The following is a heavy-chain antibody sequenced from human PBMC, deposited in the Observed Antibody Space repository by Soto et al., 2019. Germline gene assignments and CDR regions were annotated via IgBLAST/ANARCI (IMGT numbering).Heavy chain of an antibody. V-gene: IGHV3-74*01. CDR3: ARGIPGHYAVDV. CDR2: VYGAGTTT. D-gene: IGHD5-18*01. J-gene: IGHJ6*01. CDR1: GFTFNSYW. Sequence: EVQLVKSGGGLVQPGGSLSLSCAASGFTFNSYWMHWVRQAPGKGLVWVYRVYGAGTTTNYADSVKGRCAIYRDSAKITLSLQVDSRRDDDSAVYCGARGIPGHYAVDVWGQGTTVTVCS.